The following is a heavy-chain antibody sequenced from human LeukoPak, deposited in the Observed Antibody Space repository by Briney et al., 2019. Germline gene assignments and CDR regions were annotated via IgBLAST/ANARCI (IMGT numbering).Heavy chain of an antibody. J-gene: IGHJ4*02. CDR1: GFTFSSDA. V-gene: IGHV3-30-3*01. CDR3: ARSKPGNYTLHLIDS. Sequence: GRSLRLSCAASGFTFSSDAMHWVRQAPGKGLEWVAVISHDGSNKYYADSVKGRFSISRDNSRSTLYLQMNSLRPEDTAVYYCARSKPGNYTLHLIDSWGQGTLVTVSS. D-gene: IGHD3-22*01. CDR2: ISHDGSNK.